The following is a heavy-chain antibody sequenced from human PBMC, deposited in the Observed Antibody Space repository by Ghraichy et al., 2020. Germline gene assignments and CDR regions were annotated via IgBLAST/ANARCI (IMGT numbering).Heavy chain of an antibody. Sequence: SETLSLTCTVSGGSISSYYWSWIRQPPGKGLEWIGYIYYSGSTNYNPSLKSRVTISVDTSKNQFSLKLSSVTAADTAVYYCARHPRPVRECWFDPWGQGTLVTVSS. CDR3: ARHPRPVRECWFDP. CDR2: IYYSGST. V-gene: IGHV4-59*08. CDR1: GGSISSYY. J-gene: IGHJ5*02. D-gene: IGHD3-10*01.